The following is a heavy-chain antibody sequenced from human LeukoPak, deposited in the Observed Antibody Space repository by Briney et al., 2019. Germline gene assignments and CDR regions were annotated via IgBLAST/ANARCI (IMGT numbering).Heavy chain of an antibody. Sequence: SETLSLTCTVSGGSISSYYWSWIRQPPGKRLEWIGYIYYSGSTNYNPSLKSRVTISVDTSKNQFSLKLSSVTAADTAVYYCARDRGSGNGMDVWGQGTTVTVSS. D-gene: IGHD3-10*01. CDR2: IYYSGST. V-gene: IGHV4-59*01. CDR1: GGSISSYY. CDR3: ARDRGSGNGMDV. J-gene: IGHJ6*02.